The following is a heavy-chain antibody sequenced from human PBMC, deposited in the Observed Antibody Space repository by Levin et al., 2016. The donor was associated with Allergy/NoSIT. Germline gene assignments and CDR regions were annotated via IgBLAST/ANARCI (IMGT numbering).Heavy chain of an antibody. CDR1: GGSISSYY. V-gene: IGHV4-4*07. CDR3: AREYNLFRPFDY. J-gene: IGHJ4*02. Sequence: GSLRLSCTVSGGSISSYYWTWIRQPAGKGLEWIGRIYSSGSTNYNPSLKSRVTMSVDTSKNQFSLKLSSVTAADTAVYYCAREYNLFRPFDYWGQGTLVTVSS. CDR2: IYSSGST. D-gene: IGHD1-14*01.